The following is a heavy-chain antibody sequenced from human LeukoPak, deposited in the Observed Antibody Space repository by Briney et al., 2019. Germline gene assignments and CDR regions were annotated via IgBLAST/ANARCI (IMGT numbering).Heavy chain of an antibody. CDR1: GFTFSSYW. CDR3: AKFYYDFWSGYYGPPDY. Sequence: PGGSLRLSCAASGFTFSSYWMSWVRQAPGKGLEWVANIKEDGSEKYYVDSVKGRFTISRDNSKNTLYLQMNSLRAEDTAVYYCAKFYYDFWSGYYGPPDYWGQGTLVTVSP. V-gene: IGHV3-7*03. D-gene: IGHD3-3*01. J-gene: IGHJ4*02. CDR2: IKEDGSEK.